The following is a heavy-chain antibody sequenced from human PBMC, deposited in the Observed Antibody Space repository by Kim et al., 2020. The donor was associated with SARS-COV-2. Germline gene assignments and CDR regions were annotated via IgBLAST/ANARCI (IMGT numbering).Heavy chain of an antibody. CDR3: ARDCSSTSCWEYGMDV. J-gene: IGHJ6*02. CDR2: ISSSSSTI. D-gene: IGHD2-2*01. V-gene: IGHV3-48*02. Sequence: GGSLRLSCAASGFTFSSYSMNWVRQAPGKGLEWVSYISSSSSTIYYADSVKGRFTISRDNAKNSLYLQMNSLRDEDTAVYYCARDCSSTSCWEYGMDVWGQGTTVTVSS. CDR1: GFTFSSYS.